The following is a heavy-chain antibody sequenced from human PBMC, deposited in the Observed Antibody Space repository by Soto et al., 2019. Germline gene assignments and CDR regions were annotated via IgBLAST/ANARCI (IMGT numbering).Heavy chain of an antibody. D-gene: IGHD3-10*01. CDR1: GGSVSSGSYY. J-gene: IGHJ6*02. V-gene: IGHV4-61*01. CDR2: IYYSGST. CDR3: ARGAMVRGEYVGKYYYYGMDV. Sequence: SETLSLTCTVSGGSVSSGSYYWSWIRQPPGKGLEWIGYIYYSGSTNYNPSLKNRVTISVDTSKNQFSLKLSSVTAADTAVYYCARGAMVRGEYVGKYYYYGMDVWGQGTTVTVSS.